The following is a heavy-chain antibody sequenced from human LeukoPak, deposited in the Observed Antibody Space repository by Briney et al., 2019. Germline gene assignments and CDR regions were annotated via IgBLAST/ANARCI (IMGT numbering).Heavy chain of an antibody. CDR3: TRSTGWYNYFDY. CDR2: IKTDGSQI. Sequence: GGSLRLSCVASGFTFSSYWMTWVCQAPGKGLEWVANIKTDGSQIYYVDSVKGRFTISRDNAKNSLYLQMNSLTTDDVAFYFCTRSTGWYNYFDYWGQGALVTVSS. D-gene: IGHD6-19*01. CDR1: GFTFSSYW. V-gene: IGHV3-7*03. J-gene: IGHJ4*02.